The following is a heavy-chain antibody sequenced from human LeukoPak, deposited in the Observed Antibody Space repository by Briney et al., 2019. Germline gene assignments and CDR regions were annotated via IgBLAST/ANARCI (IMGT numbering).Heavy chain of an antibody. V-gene: IGHV4-39*07. Sequence: SETLSLTCTVSCDSSTNSLYYWGCIRQPPGKGLEWIGSIDYSGSTYYNPSLKSRATISIDTSKNQFSLKLSSVTAADTAVYYCAREYTLYRSGWFLDYWGQGTVVTVSS. CDR1: CDSSTNSLYY. CDR2: IDYSGST. D-gene: IGHD6-19*01. CDR3: AREYTLYRSGWFLDY. J-gene: IGHJ4*02.